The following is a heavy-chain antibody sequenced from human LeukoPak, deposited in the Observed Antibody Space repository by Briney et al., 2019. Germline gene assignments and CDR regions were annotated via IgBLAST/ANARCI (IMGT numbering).Heavy chain of an antibody. J-gene: IGHJ4*02. V-gene: IGHV4-59*01. Sequence: SETLSLTCTVSGGSISSYYWSWIRQPPGKGLEWIGYIYYSGSTNYNPSLKSRVTISVDTSKNQFSLKLSSVTAADTAVYYCVRGGNRYYFDYWGQGTLVTVSS. CDR1: GGSISSYY. CDR3: VRGGNRYYFDY. CDR2: IYYSGST.